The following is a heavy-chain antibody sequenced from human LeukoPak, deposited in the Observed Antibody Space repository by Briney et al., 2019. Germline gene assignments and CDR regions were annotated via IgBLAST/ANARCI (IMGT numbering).Heavy chain of an antibody. V-gene: IGHV4-34*01. J-gene: IGHJ5*02. CDR1: GGSFSGYY. CDR3: ARGRIPFDP. CDR2: INHSGST. Sequence: PSETLSLTCAVYGGSFSGYYWSWIRQPPGKGLEWIGEINHSGSTNYNPSLKSRVTISVDTSKNQFSLKLSSVTAADTAVYYCARGRIPFDPWGQGTLVTVSS.